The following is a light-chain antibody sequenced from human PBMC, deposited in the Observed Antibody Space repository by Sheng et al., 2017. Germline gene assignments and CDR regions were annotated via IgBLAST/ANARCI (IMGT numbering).Light chain of an antibody. CDR2: HAS. J-gene: IGKJ4*01. V-gene: IGKV3-15*01. Sequence: EIVLTQSPGTLSVSPGERATLSCRASQNIDNNLAWYQQIPGQAPRLLIYHASTRATDIPARFSGSGSATEFTLTISGLQSEDFAVYYCQQYNNWPPVTFGGGTKVEIK. CDR3: QQYNNWPPVT. CDR1: QNIDNN.